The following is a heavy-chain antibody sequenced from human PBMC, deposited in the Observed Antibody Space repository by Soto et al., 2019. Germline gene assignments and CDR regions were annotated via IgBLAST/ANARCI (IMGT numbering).Heavy chain of an antibody. J-gene: IGHJ4*02. CDR2: IWYDGSNK. V-gene: IGHV3-33*01. Sequence: HPGGSLRLSCAASGFTFSSYGMHWVRQAPGKGLEWVAVIWYDGSNKYYADSVKGRFTISRDNSKNTVYLQMNSLTPEDTAVYYCARVGGYYDILTGPFDYWGQGTLVTVSS. CDR3: ARVGGYYDILTGPFDY. CDR1: GFTFSSYG. D-gene: IGHD3-9*01.